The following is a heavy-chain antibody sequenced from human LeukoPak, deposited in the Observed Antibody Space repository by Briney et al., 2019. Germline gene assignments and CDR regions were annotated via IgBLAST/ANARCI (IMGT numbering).Heavy chain of an antibody. J-gene: IGHJ4*02. CDR2: INPNSGGT. D-gene: IGHD3-10*01. CDR1: GYTFTGYY. Sequence: GAPVKVSCKASGYTFTGYYMHWVRQAPGQGLEWMGWINPNSGGTNYAQKFQGRVTMTRDTSISTAYMELSRLRSDDTAVYYCARPLIGSGSYNYWGQGTLVTVSS. CDR3: ARPLIGSGSYNY. V-gene: IGHV1-2*02.